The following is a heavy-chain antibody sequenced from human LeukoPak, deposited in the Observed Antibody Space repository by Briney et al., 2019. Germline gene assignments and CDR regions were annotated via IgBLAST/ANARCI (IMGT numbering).Heavy chain of an antibody. D-gene: IGHD3-3*01. CDR2: INWNGGST. CDR1: GFTFDDYG. Sequence: GGSLRLSCAASGFTFDDYGMSWVRQVPGKGLECVSGINWNGGSTGYADSVKGRFTISRDNAKNSLYLQMDSLRVEDTALYYCARGIRFLEWLSGFDYWGQGTLVTVSS. J-gene: IGHJ4*02. CDR3: ARGIRFLEWLSGFDY. V-gene: IGHV3-20*04.